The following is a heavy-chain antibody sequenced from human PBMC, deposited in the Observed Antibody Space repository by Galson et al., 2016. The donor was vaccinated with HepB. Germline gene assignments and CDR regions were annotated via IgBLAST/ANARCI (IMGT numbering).Heavy chain of an antibody. CDR2: IYYSGST. CDR1: GGSISSYY. V-gene: IGHV4-59*01. CDR3: AREGVDCNNSSCYRGGAFDI. Sequence: ETLSLTCTVSGGSISSYYWSWIRQPPGKGLEWIGYIYYSGSTNYNPSLKSRVTISVDTSKNQFSLKLSSVTAADTAVYYCAREGVDCNNSSCYRGGAFDIWGQGTMVTVSS. J-gene: IGHJ3*02. D-gene: IGHD2-2*02.